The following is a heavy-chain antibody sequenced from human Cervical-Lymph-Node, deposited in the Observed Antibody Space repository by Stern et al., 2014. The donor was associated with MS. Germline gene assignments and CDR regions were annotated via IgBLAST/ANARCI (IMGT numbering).Heavy chain of an antibody. D-gene: IGHD5-18*01. CDR2: IIPIFGTA. CDR1: GGTFSSYA. CDR3: ARDNTGWFGERDTAMNTLDY. Sequence: QVQLVESGAEVKKPGSSAKVSCKASGGTFSSYAISWVRQAPGQGLEWMEGIIPIFGTANYAQKFQGRVTITADESTSTAYMELSSLRSEDTAVYYCARDNTGWFGERDTAMNTLDYWGQGTLVTVSS. J-gene: IGHJ4*02. V-gene: IGHV1-69*01.